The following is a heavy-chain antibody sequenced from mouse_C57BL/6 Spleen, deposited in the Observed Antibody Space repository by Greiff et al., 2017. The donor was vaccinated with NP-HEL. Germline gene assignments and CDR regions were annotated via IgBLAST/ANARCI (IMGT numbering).Heavy chain of an antibody. J-gene: IGHJ2*01. CDR2: IWSDGST. CDR3: ARHGYDGYYFDY. CDR1: GFSLTSYG. Sequence: QVQLKQSGPGLVAPSQSLSITCTVSGFSLTSYGVHWVRQPPGKGLEWLVVIWSDGSTTYNSALKSRLSISKDNSKSQVFVKMNSLQTDDTAMYYCARHGYDGYYFDYWGQGTTLTVSS. D-gene: IGHD2-3*01. V-gene: IGHV2-6-1*01.